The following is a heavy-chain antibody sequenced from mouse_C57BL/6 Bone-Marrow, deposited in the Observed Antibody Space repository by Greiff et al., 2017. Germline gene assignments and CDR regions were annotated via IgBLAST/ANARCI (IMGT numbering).Heavy chain of an antibody. CDR2: IDPSDSYT. V-gene: IGHV1-69*01. J-gene: IGHJ2*01. CDR3: ARGYYYFDY. Sequence: QVQLQQPGAELVMPGASVKLSCKASGYTFTSYWMHWVKQRPGQGLEWIGEIDPSDSYTNYNQKFKSKSTLTVDKSSSTAYMQLSSLTSEDSAVYYCARGYYYFDYWGQGTTLTVSS. D-gene: IGHD2-3*01. CDR1: GYTFTSYW.